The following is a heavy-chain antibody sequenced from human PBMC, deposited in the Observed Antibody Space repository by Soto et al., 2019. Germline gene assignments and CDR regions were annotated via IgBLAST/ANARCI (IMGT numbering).Heavy chain of an antibody. V-gene: IGHV3-21*01. CDR2: ISSNSAYI. CDR3: TRDASRDSSARGWFDP. Sequence: PGGALRLSCAASGFTFRSCTMNWVRQAPGKGLEWVSTISSNSAYIYYTDALRGRFTISRDNAKNSLHPQMNSLRAEDTAVYYCTRDASRDSSARGWFDPWGPGTLVTVSS. J-gene: IGHJ5*02. CDR1: GFTFRSCT. D-gene: IGHD6-13*01.